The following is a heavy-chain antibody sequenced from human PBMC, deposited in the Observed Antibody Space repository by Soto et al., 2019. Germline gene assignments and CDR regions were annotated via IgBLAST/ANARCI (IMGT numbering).Heavy chain of an antibody. V-gene: IGHV3-23*01. Sequence: GGSLRHSCAGSGFTFRSYAMSWVRQAPGKGLEWVSAISGSGGSTYYADSVKGRFTISRDNSKNTLYLQMNSLRAEDTAVYYCARDYCSGCCFFSVPACAYYYMHVWRNGPPVTV. CDR2: ISGSGGST. D-gene: IGHD2-15*01. CDR3: ARDYCSGCCFFSVPACAYYYMHV. CDR1: GFTFRSYA. J-gene: IGHJ6*03.